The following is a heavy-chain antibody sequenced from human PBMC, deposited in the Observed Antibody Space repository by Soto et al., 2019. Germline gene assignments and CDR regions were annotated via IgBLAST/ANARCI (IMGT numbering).Heavy chain of an antibody. CDR1: GGSVSSGSYY. CDR3: ARRNYYGSGSYPFDF. V-gene: IGHV4-61*01. J-gene: IGHJ4*02. CDR2: IYDGGST. Sequence: SETLSLTCTVSGGSVSSGSYYWSWIRQPPGKGLEWIGYIYDGGSTNYNPSLKSRVTISVDTSKNQVSLRLSSVTAADTAVYYCARRNYYGSGSYPFDFWGQGTLVTVS. D-gene: IGHD3-10*01.